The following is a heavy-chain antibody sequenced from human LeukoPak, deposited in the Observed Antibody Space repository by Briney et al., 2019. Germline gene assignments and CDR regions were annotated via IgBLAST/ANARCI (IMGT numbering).Heavy chain of an antibody. D-gene: IGHD6-19*01. V-gene: IGHV4-59*01. J-gene: IGHJ4*02. Sequence: PSETLSLTCTVSGGSISSYYWSWIRQPPGKGLEWIGYIYYSGSTNYNPSLKSRVTISVDTSKNQFSLKLSSVTAADTAVYYCARLTVAGTIYYFDYWGQGTLVTVSS. CDR3: ARLTVAGTIYYFDY. CDR2: IYYSGST. CDR1: GGSISSYY.